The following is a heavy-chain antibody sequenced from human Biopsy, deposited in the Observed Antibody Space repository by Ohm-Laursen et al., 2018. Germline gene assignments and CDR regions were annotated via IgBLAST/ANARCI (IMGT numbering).Heavy chain of an antibody. J-gene: IGHJ2*01. V-gene: IGHV3-30*04. CDR3: ARDLRGHWFFDL. CDR2: IYNDGINE. Sequence: SLRLSCTASGFSFGDYAMSWVRQAPGKGLEWVAAIYNDGINEYYADSVKGRFTISRDDSKNTLYLQMNSLRVEDTAVFYCARDLRGHWFFDLWGRGTLVTVSS. CDR1: GFSFGDYA. D-gene: IGHD5/OR15-5a*01.